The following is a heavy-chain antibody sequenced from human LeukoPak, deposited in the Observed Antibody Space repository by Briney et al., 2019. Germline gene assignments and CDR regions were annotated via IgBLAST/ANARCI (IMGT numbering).Heavy chain of an antibody. J-gene: IGHJ4*02. Sequence: SQTLSLTCTVSGGSISSGDYYWSWIRQPPGKGLEWIGYIYYSGSTYYNPSPKSRVTISVDTSKNQFSLKLSSVTAADTAVYYCARVNYDILTGYPDYWGQGTLVTVSS. V-gene: IGHV4-30-4*01. CDR3: ARVNYDILTGYPDY. D-gene: IGHD3-9*01. CDR2: IYYSGST. CDR1: GGSISSGDYY.